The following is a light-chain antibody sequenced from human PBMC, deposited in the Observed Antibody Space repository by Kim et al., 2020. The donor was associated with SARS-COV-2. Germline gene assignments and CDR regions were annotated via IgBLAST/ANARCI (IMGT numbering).Light chain of an antibody. Sequence: PGERATLSCRASQSVSSNLAWYQQKPGQAPRLLIYGASTRATGIPARFSGSGSGTEFTLTISSLQSEDFAVYYCQQYNNWPPITFGQGTRLEIK. V-gene: IGKV3-15*01. CDR3: QQYNNWPPIT. CDR2: GAS. J-gene: IGKJ5*01. CDR1: QSVSSN.